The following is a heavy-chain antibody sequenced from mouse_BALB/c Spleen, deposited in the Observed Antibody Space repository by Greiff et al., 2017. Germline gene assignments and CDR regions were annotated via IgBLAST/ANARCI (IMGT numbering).Heavy chain of an antibody. CDR2: IWGDGST. Sequence: QVQLKQSGLGLVAPSQCLSITCTVSGFSLTGYGVNWVRQPPGKGLEWLGMIWGDGSTDYNSALKSRLSISKDNSKSQVFLKMYSMQTDDTAMYYCARNWGGSSVWFDYWGQGTLVTVSA. J-gene: IGHJ3*01. CDR1: GFSLTGYG. V-gene: IGHV2-6-7*01. CDR3: ARNWGGSSVWFDY. D-gene: IGHD1-1*01.